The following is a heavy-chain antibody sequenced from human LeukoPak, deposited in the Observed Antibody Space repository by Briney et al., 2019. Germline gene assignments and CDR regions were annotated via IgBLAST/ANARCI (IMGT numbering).Heavy chain of an antibody. CDR2: ISGSGGST. Sequence: GGSLRLSCAASGFTFSSFAMTWVRQAPGKGLQWVSAISGSGGSTYYADSAKGRFTISRDNSKNTLYLQMNSLRAEDTAVYYCAKASGWNRQLYDYWGQGTLVTVSS. CDR1: GFTFSSFA. J-gene: IGHJ4*02. CDR3: AKASGWNRQLYDY. V-gene: IGHV3-23*01. D-gene: IGHD6-19*01.